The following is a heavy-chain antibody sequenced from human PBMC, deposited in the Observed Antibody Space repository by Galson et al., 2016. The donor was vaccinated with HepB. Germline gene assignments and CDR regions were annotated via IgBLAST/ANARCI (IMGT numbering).Heavy chain of an antibody. V-gene: IGHV1-2*02. CDR1: GYSFTGYY. Sequence: CKASGYSFTGYYIHWVRQAPGQGLEWMGWINSNSGGTKFAQKFQGRVTMTRDRSISTAYMDLSRLRSDDTAVYYCARVYGENLFEFFGMDVRGKGTTVIVSS. CDR2: INSNSGGT. CDR3: ARVYGENLFEFFGMDV. D-gene: IGHD4-17*01. J-gene: IGHJ6*04.